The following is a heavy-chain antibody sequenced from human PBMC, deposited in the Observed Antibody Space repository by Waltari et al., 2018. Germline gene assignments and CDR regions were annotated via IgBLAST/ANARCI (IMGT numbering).Heavy chain of an antibody. CDR1: GGSMNGYF. CDR2: IYYSGGT. D-gene: IGHD2-21*02. CDR3: AREIYGGNSRPFDF. V-gene: IGHV4-59*01. J-gene: IGHJ4*02. Sequence: QVQLQESGPGLVKPSETLSLTCTVSGGSMNGYFWHWIRQPPGKGLEWIGYIYYSGGTDYGPSLKSRVTISVDTSKNQFSLRLTSVTSADTAFYYCAREIYGGNSRPFDFWGQGALVTVSS.